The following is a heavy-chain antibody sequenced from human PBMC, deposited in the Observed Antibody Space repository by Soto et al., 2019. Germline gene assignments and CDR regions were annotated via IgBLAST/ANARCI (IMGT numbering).Heavy chain of an antibody. V-gene: IGHV1-18*01. Sequence: QVHLVQSGAEVKKPGASGTVSCKGSGYAFTTYGITWVRQAPGQGLEGMGWISAHNGNTNYAQKLQGRVTVTRDTSTSTASRELRSMRSDDTAVYYWARGRYGDYWGQGALVTVSS. CDR1: GYAFTTYG. CDR2: ISAHNGNT. J-gene: IGHJ4*02. CDR3: ARGRYGDY. D-gene: IGHD1-1*01.